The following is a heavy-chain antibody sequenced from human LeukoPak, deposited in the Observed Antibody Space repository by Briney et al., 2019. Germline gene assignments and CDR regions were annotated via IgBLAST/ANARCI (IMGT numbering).Heavy chain of an antibody. V-gene: IGHV1-69*04. CDR1: GGTFSSYA. J-gene: IGHJ6*02. CDR2: IIPILGIA. CDR3: ASLLYYYGMDV. Sequence: SVKVSCKASGGTFSSYAISWVRQAPGQGLEWMGRIIPILGIANYAQKFQGRVTITADKSTSTAYMELSSLRSEDAAGYYCASLLYYYGMDVCGQGTTVTVSS.